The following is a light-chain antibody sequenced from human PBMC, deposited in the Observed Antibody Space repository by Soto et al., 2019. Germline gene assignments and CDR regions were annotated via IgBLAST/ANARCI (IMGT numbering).Light chain of an antibody. CDR2: DAS. V-gene: IGKV3-11*01. CDR1: QSVSSY. CDR3: QQRSNWPT. Sequence: EIVLTQSPATLSLSPGERATLSCRASQSVSSYLAWYQQKPGQAPRLLIYDASNRATGIPARFSGSGSGTDFTLTISSLEPEDFAVYYCQQRSNWPTLGRGTKVDLK. J-gene: IGKJ1*01.